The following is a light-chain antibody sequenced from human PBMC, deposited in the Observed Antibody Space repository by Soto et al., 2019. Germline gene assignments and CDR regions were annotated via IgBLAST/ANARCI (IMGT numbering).Light chain of an antibody. CDR3: QQLNGYQLT. CDR2: SAS. Sequence: DIQLTQSPSFLSASAGDRVTITCRASQAISTYLAWYQQKPGKAPKLLIYSASTLQSGVPSRFSGSGSGTEFTLTITSLQPEDFETYYCQQLNGYQLTFGGGTKVEIK. V-gene: IGKV1-9*01. J-gene: IGKJ4*01. CDR1: QAISTY.